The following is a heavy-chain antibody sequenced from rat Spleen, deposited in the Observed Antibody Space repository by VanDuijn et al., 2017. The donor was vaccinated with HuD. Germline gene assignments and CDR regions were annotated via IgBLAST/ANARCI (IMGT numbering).Heavy chain of an antibody. CDR2: ISPSGGST. CDR3: TRGYVMDA. J-gene: IGHJ4*01. CDR1: GFSFSGYG. Sequence: EVQLVESGGGLVQPGRSLKLSCAASGFSFSGYGMAWVRQAPTKGLEWVATISPSGGSTYYRGSVKGRFTISRDNAKNTQYLQMDSLRSEDTATYYCTRGYVMDAWGQGASVTVSS. V-gene: IGHV5S13*01.